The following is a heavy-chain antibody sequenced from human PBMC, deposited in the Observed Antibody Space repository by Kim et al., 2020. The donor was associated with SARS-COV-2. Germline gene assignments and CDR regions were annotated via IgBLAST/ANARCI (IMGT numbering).Heavy chain of an antibody. Sequence: AAPMKCRFTISREDSKNTLHLQMNSLKTEDTAVYYCTTARYDYSDSNDFWGQGTLVTVSS. CDR3: TTARYDYSDSNDF. J-gene: IGHJ4*02. V-gene: IGHV3-15*01. D-gene: IGHD4-17*01.